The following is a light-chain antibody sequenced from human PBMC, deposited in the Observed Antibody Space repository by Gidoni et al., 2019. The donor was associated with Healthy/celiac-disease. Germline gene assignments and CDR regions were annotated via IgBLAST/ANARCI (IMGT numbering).Light chain of an antibody. CDR1: QSLLHSNGYNY. CDR3: MQALQAPLT. Sequence: DIVMTQSLLSLPVTPGEPASIACRSSQSLLHSNGYNYLDWYLQTPGQSPQLLIYLGSNRASGVADRFSGSGSGTDFTLKVSRGEAEDVGVYYCMQALQAPLTFGGGTKVEIK. V-gene: IGKV2-28*01. J-gene: IGKJ4*01. CDR2: LGS.